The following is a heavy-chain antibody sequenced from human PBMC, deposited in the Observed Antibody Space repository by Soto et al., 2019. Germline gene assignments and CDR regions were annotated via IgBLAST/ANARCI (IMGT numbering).Heavy chain of an antibody. CDR1: GFTFSSYA. CDR3: VRDHRWAFDS. J-gene: IGHJ3*01. D-gene: IGHD2-15*01. CDR2: ISVGGGSI. V-gene: IGHV3-48*02. Sequence: EVQLVESGGGLVQPGGSLRVSCVASGFTFSSYALNWVRQAPGKGLEWVSYISVGGGSIFYADSVKGRFTISRGDATNSLYLQMNSLRDDDTAVYYCVRDHRWAFDSWGQGTMVTVSS.